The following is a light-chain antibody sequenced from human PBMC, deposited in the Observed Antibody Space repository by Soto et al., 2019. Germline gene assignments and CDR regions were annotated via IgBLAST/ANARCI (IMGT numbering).Light chain of an antibody. J-gene: IGKJ2*01. Sequence: IVLTQSPGTLSLSPGERATLACRLSESISSNFLDWYQQKPGQAPRLLIYGADNRATGIPDRFSGSGSGTDFTLTISRLEPEDFAVYYWQQYGTSPLSTFGQGTKLEIK. CDR1: ESISSNF. CDR2: GAD. V-gene: IGKV3-20*01. CDR3: QQYGTSPLST.